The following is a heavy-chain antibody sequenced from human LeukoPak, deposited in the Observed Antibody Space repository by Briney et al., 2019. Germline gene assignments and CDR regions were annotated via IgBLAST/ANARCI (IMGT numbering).Heavy chain of an antibody. CDR3: ARVAAYCSSTSCYTTPDYYYYYGMDV. V-gene: IGHV4-59*01. Sequence: SETLSLTCTVSGGSISSYYWSWIRQPPGKGLEWIGYIYYSGSTNYNPSLKSRVTISVDTSKNQFSLKLSSVTAADTAVYYCARVAAYCSSTSCYTTPDYYYYYGMDVWGQGTTVTVSS. J-gene: IGHJ6*02. D-gene: IGHD2-2*02. CDR1: GGSISSYY. CDR2: IYYSGST.